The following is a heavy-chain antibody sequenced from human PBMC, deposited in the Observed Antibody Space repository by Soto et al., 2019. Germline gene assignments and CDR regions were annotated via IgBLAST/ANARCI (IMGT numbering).Heavy chain of an antibody. CDR2: IWYDGSNK. Sequence: QVQLVESGGGVVQPGRSLRLSCAASGFTFSSDGMHWVRQAPGKGLEWVAVIWYDGSNKYYADSVKGRFTISRDNSKNTLYLQMNSLRAEDTAVYYCARDGGDVDTAMAADYWGQGTLVTVSS. J-gene: IGHJ4*02. CDR3: ARDGGDVDTAMAADY. CDR1: GFTFSSDG. D-gene: IGHD5-18*01. V-gene: IGHV3-33*01.